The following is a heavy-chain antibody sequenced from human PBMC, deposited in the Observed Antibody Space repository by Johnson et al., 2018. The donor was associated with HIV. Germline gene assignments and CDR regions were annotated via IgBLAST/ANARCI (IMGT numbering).Heavy chain of an antibody. CDR1: GFTFDDYA. CDR2: ISGSGGST. J-gene: IGHJ3*02. D-gene: IGHD1-26*01. Sequence: VQVVESGGGLVRPGRSLRLSCAASGFTFDDYAMHWVRQAPGKGLELVSAISGSGGSTYYADSVKGRFTISRDNSKNTLYLQMNSLRAEDTAVYYCAKGGYSGSPWGDAFDIWGQGTMVTVSS. CDR3: AKGGYSGSPWGDAFDI. V-gene: IGHV3-23*04.